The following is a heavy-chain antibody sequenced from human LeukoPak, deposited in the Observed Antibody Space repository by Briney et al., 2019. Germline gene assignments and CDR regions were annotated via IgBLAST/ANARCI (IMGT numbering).Heavy chain of an antibody. CDR1: GFTFSSYA. Sequence: PGGSLRLSCVASGFTFSSYAMSWVRQAPGMGLEWGSAISGSGGSTYYADSVKGRFTISRDNSKNTLYLQMNSLRAEDTAVYYCAKDPSIAVAGTLDYWGQGTLVTVSS. D-gene: IGHD6-19*01. J-gene: IGHJ4*02. CDR3: AKDPSIAVAGTLDY. CDR2: ISGSGGST. V-gene: IGHV3-23*01.